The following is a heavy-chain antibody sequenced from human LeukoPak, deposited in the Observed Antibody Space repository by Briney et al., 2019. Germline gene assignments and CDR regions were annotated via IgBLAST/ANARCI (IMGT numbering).Heavy chain of an antibody. J-gene: IGHJ3*02. CDR1: EFALSSYA. V-gene: IGHV3-23*01. D-gene: IGHD3-10*01. Sequence: GGSLRSSCAASEFALSSYAMNWFRQAPGKGLEWVSCIGASGSSTYYADSVKGRLTISRDNSKTTLYLQMNSLRAEDTAVYYCARGLSSVNDAFDIWGQGTMVTVSS. CDR3: ARGLSSVNDAFDI. CDR2: IGASGSST.